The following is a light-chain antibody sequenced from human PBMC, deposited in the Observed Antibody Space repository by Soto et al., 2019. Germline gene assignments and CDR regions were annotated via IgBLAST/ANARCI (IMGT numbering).Light chain of an antibody. CDR3: SSHTSSTTRV. Sequence: QSALTQPASVSGSPGQSITISCTGTSSDVGGYNSVSWYQQHPGKAPKVMIYDVSNRPSGVSNRFSGSKSGNTASLTISELQAEDEADYYCSSHTSSTTRVFGTGTKLTVL. CDR1: SSDVGGYNS. J-gene: IGLJ1*01. V-gene: IGLV2-14*01. CDR2: DVS.